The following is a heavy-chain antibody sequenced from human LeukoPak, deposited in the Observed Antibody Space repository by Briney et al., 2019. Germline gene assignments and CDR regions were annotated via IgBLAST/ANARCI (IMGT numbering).Heavy chain of an antibody. D-gene: IGHD3-10*02. CDR1: GFTFSRYW. Sequence: GGSLRLSCVASGFTFSRYWMSWVRQAPGKGLEWVSYISSSGSTIYYADSVKDRFTISRDNAKNSLYLQMNSLRAEDTAVYYCAELGITMIGGVWGKGTTVTISS. CDR3: AELGITMIGGV. J-gene: IGHJ6*04. V-gene: IGHV3-48*03. CDR2: ISSSGSTI.